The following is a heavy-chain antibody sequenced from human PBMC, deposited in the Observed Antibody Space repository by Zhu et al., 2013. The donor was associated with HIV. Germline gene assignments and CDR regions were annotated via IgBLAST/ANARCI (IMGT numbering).Heavy chain of an antibody. Sequence: QVQLVQSGPEVKKPGASVKVSCTASEYTFTAHYLHWVRQAPGQGLEWMGWIKPNSGGTNYAQKFQASVTMTRDTSTRTAYLELSRLRSDDTAVYYCARGITTATRGGLDLWGQGTLVSVSS. CDR2: IKPNSGGT. CDR3: ARGITTATRGGLDL. CDR1: EYTFTAHY. J-gene: IGHJ5*02. D-gene: IGHD6-13*01. V-gene: IGHV1-2*04.